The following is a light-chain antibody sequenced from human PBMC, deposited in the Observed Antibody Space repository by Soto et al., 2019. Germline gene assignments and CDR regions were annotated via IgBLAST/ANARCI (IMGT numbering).Light chain of an antibody. Sequence: EIVLTQSPATLSLSPGERATLSCRASQSVSSYLDWYQQKPGQAPRLLIYDASNRATGIPARFSGSGSGTVFTLTISSLEPEDFAVYYCQQRSNWPPLTFGGGTKVEIK. CDR2: DAS. J-gene: IGKJ4*01. CDR3: QQRSNWPPLT. V-gene: IGKV3-11*01. CDR1: QSVSSY.